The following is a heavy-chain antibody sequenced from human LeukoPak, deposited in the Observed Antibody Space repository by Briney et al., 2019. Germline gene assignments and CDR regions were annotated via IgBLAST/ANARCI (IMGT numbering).Heavy chain of an antibody. CDR3: ASIAVSGTVDY. CDR2: IYYRST. Sequence: PSETLSLTCGVSGTSFTSYYWSWIRQTPGKGLEWIGYIYYRSTNYNPSLKSRVTISVDTSKNQFSLKVSSVTAADTAVYYCASIAVSGTVDYWGQGTLVTVSS. D-gene: IGHD6-19*01. J-gene: IGHJ4*02. CDR1: GTSFTSYY. V-gene: IGHV4-59*01.